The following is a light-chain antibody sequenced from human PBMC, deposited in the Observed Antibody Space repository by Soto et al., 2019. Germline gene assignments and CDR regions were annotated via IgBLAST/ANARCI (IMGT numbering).Light chain of an antibody. CDR1: ESVRNNS. J-gene: IGKJ2*01. CDR3: HHYGYGADT. CDR2: GAS. Sequence: ELVLTQSPGTLSLSPGERATLSCRASESVRNNSLAWYQQHPGQAPRLLIFGASSRATGIPDRFTGSGSGADFSITISRLEPEDSAVYFCHHYGYGADTFGQGTKLEIK. V-gene: IGKV3-20*01.